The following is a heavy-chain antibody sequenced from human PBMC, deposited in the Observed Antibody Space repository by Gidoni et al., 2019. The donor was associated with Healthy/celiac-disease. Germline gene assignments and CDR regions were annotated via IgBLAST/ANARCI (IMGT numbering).Heavy chain of an antibody. CDR1: GYTFTSYG. Sequence: QVQLVQSGAEVKKPGASVTVSCKASGYTFTSYGISWGRQAPGQGLDGKGWLSAYNGNTNDAQKLQGRVTMTTDTSTSTAYMELRSLRSDDTAVYYCARDRYGGNSAGDSGGYWGQGTLVTVSS. V-gene: IGHV1-18*01. CDR2: LSAYNGNT. J-gene: IGHJ4*02. D-gene: IGHD4-17*01. CDR3: ARDRYGGNSAGDSGGY.